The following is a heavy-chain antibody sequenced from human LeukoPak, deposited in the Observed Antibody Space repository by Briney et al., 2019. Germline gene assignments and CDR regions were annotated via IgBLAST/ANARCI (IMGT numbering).Heavy chain of an antibody. CDR1: GYTFTGYY. Sequence: ASVKVSCKASGYTFTGYYMHWVRQAPAQGLEWMGWSNPNSGGTNYAQKFQGRVTTTRDTSISTAYMELSRLRSDDTAVYYCARDRVVGTAILAWFDPWGQGTLVTVSS. CDR3: ARDRVVGTAILAWFDP. CDR2: SNPNSGGT. J-gene: IGHJ5*02. V-gene: IGHV1-2*02. D-gene: IGHD5-18*01.